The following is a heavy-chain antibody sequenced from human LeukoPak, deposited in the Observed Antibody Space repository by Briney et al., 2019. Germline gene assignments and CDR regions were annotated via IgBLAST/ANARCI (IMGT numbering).Heavy chain of an antibody. Sequence: GGSLRLSCSASGFTFTTYAMSWVRQAPGKGLEWVSAISGSGGSTYYADSVKGRFTISRDNSKNTLYFQMNSLRAEDTAVYYCARAPYGNYYYYYMDVWGKGTMVTVSS. V-gene: IGHV3-23*01. CDR1: GFTFTTYA. D-gene: IGHD3-10*01. J-gene: IGHJ6*03. CDR2: ISGSGGST. CDR3: ARAPYGNYYYYYMDV.